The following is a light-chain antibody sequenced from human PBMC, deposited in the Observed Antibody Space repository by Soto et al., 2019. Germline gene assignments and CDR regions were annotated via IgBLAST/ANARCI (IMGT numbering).Light chain of an antibody. CDR2: GNT. CDR3: ATWNDGVLV. V-gene: IGLV1-44*01. J-gene: IGLJ1*01. Sequence: SVLTQRPSASETPGRRVTIACSGNTSNVGRSTVSWYQQFPGAAPKLLLYGNTQRPLQVPVLFSGSNSDPSASLAISGLPSEEAADYHCATWNDGVLVFGIGTQVPVL. CDR1: TSNVGRST.